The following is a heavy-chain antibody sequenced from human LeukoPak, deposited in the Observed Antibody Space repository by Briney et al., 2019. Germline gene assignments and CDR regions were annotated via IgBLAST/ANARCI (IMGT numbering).Heavy chain of an antibody. D-gene: IGHD6-19*01. CDR3: ARQVEFSGWYNYFDY. J-gene: IGHJ4*02. Sequence: PSETLSLTCTVSGGSVSSSSYYWGWIRQPPGKGLEWIGSIYYSGSTYYNPSLKSRVTISVDTSKNQFSLKLSSVTAADTAVYYRARQVEFSGWYNYFDYWGQGTLVTVSS. CDR1: GGSVSSSSYY. CDR2: IYYSGST. V-gene: IGHV4-39*01.